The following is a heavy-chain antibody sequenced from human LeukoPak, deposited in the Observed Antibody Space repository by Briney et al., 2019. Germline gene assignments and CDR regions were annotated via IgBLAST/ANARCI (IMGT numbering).Heavy chain of an antibody. Sequence: GGSLRLSCAASGFTFSSYSMNWVRQAPGKGLEWVSSISSSSSYIYYADSVKGRFTISRDNAKNSLYLQMNSLRAEDTAVYYCARDGPNSGNYRSYYMDVWGKGTTVTVSS. V-gene: IGHV3-21*01. CDR1: GFTFSSYS. CDR3: ARDGPNSGNYRSYYMDV. J-gene: IGHJ6*03. CDR2: ISSSSSYI. D-gene: IGHD1-26*01.